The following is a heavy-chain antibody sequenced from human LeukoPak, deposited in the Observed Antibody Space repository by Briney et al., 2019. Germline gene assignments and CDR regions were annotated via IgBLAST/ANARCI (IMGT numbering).Heavy chain of an antibody. CDR1: GYTFTAYY. V-gene: IGHV1-2*02. CDR2: INPNSGGT. D-gene: IGHD6-6*01. J-gene: IGHJ4*02. CDR3: ARGGGGTHSSSSGPFDY. Sequence: ASVRVSCKASGYTFTAYYMHWVRQAPGQGLEWMGWINPNSGGTNYAQKFQGRVTMTRDTSISTAYMELSRLRSDDTAVYYCARGGGGTHSSSSGPFDYWGQGTLVTVSS.